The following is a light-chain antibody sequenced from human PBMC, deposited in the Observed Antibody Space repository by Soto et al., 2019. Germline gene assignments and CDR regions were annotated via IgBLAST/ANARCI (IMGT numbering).Light chain of an antibody. J-gene: IGKJ1*01. CDR2: KAS. CDR1: QXIXNW. Sequence: DIQMTQSPSTLSASVGXXXXIXXXASQXIXNWLAWYQQKPGKAPKLFIFKASTLEIGVPSRFSGSGSGTEFTLSISSLQPDXXATXXXXQXESFPRTFGQGTKVEIK. V-gene: IGKV1-5*03. CDR3: XQXESFPRT.